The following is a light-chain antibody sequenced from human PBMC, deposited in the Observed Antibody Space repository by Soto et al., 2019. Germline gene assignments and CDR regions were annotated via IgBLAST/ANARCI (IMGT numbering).Light chain of an antibody. J-gene: IGKJ1*01. CDR1: QGGSRGY. CDR3: QQYGSAPGT. CDR2: GAS. V-gene: IGKV3-20*01. Sequence: EILLTQSPATLSMSPVKRATLSCKASQGGSRGYLAWYQQKAGQVPRLLIYGASNWATGVPDRFSGSGSGTDFTLTISRLEPEDVATYYCQQYGSAPGTFGQGTKVDIK.